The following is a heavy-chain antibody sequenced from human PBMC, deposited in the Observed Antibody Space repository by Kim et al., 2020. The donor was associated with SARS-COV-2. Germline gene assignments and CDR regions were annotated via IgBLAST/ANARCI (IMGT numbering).Heavy chain of an antibody. V-gene: IGHV1-58*01. Sequence: TNYEQKFQERVTITRDMSTSTAYMELSSLRSEDTAVYYCAAATAGSSGDYWGQGTLVTVSS. CDR2: T. D-gene: IGHD6-13*01. CDR3: AAATAGSSGDY. J-gene: IGHJ4*02.